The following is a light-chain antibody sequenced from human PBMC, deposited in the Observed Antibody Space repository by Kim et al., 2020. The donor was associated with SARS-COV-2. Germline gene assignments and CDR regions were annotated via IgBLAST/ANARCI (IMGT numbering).Light chain of an antibody. V-gene: IGKV1-39*01. J-gene: IGKJ4*01. CDR2: AAS. CDR3: QQSYSTPRT. Sequence: DIQMTQSPSSLSASVGDRVTITYRASQSISSYLNWYQQKPGKAPKLLIYAASSLQSGVPSRFSGSGSGTDFTLTISSLQPEDFATYYCQQSYSTPRTFGGGTKLEI. CDR1: QSISSY.